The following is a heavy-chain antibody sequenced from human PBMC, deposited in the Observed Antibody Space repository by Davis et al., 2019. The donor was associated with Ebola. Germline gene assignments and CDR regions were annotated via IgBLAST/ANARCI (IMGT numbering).Heavy chain of an antibody. V-gene: IGHV3-15*01. CDR3: TTVVGRRDY. CDR1: ALTSGAYA. Sequence: EGSLRLSCTASALTSGAYAMSWVRHAPGKGLEWVGRIKSKTDGGITDYAAPVKGRFTISRDDSKNTLYLQMNSLKTEDTAVYYCTTVVGRRDYWGQGTLVTVSS. D-gene: IGHD1-26*01. CDR2: IKSKTDGGIT. J-gene: IGHJ4*02.